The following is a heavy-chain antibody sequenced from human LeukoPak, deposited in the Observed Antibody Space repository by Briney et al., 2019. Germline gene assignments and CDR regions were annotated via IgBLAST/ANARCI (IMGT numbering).Heavy chain of an antibody. V-gene: IGHV3-30*18. Sequence: PGRSLRLSCAASGFTFSNYGMHWVRQAPGKGLEWVVVISYDGSNKYYADSVKGRFTISRDNSKNSLYLQMNSLRTEDTSLYYCAKSRNYGSGSYLDYWGPGTLVTVSS. J-gene: IGHJ4*02. CDR1: GFTFSNYG. CDR3: AKSRNYGSGSYLDY. D-gene: IGHD3-10*01. CDR2: ISYDGSNK.